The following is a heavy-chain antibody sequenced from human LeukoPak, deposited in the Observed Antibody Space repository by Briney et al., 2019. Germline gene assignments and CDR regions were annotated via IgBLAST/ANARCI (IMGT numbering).Heavy chain of an antibody. Sequence: PGGSLRLSCAASGFTFSSNAMSWVRQAPGKGLEWVSTISHSAYTTYYADSVKGRFTISRDSSKNTLYLQMNGLRADDTAVYYCAKIMALYCSGGSCNEIDYWGQGTLVTVSS. D-gene: IGHD2-15*01. V-gene: IGHV3-23*01. CDR1: GFTFSSNA. J-gene: IGHJ4*02. CDR3: AKIMALYCSGGSCNEIDY. CDR2: ISHSAYTT.